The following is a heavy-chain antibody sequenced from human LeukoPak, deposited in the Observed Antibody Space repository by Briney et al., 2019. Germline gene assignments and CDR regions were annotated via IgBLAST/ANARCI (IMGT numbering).Heavy chain of an antibody. CDR2: IRNKPYGETT. CDR1: GFTFGDYV. V-gene: IGHV3-49*03. Sequence: GGSLRLSCSASGFTFGDYVMSWFRQAPGKGLEWVGFIRNKPYGETTQYAAPVKGRFTISRDDSKSIAYLQMNSLKTEDTAVYYCTRVTHIAAAMDIWGQGTMVTVSS. CDR3: TRVTHIAAAMDI. D-gene: IGHD6-13*01. J-gene: IGHJ3*02.